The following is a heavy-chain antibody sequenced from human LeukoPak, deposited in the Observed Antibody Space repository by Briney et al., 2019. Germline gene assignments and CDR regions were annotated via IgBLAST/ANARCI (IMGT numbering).Heavy chain of an antibody. CDR1: GFTFDDYG. J-gene: IGHJ4*02. Sequence: GGSLRLSCAASGFTFDDYGMSWVRQAPGKGLEWVSTLYNTGNTYYADSVKGRFSISRDNSKNTLFLQMNSLRAKDTAVYYCARLTPAAGRLYFVDWGPGTLVTVSS. V-gene: IGHV3-23*05. CDR3: ARLTPAAGRLYFVD. CDR2: LYNTGNT. D-gene: IGHD6-13*01.